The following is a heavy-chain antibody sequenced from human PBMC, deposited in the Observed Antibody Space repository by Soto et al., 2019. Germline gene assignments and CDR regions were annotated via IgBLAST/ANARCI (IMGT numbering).Heavy chain of an antibody. CDR2: ISYSVGT. J-gene: IGHJ4*02. CDR3: ARDALSRDSI. Sequence: QVQLQESGPGLVKPSQTLSLTCTVSGGSISSGGYYWSWIRQHPGKGLEWIGYISYSVGTYYNPSLESRVTISVDTSKNQFSLKLSSVTAADTAVYYCARDALSRDSIWGQGTLVTVSS. CDR1: GGSISSGGYY. V-gene: IGHV4-31*03. D-gene: IGHD3-22*01.